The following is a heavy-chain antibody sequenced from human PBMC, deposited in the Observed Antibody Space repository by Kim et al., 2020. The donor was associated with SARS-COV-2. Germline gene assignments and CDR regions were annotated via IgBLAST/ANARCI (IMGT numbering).Heavy chain of an antibody. CDR2: IYYSGST. CDR1: GGSISSSSYY. Sequence: SETLSLTCTVSGGSISSSSYYWGWIRQPPGKGLEWIGSIYYSGSTYYNPSLKSRVTISVDTSKNQFSLKLSSVTAADTAVYYCARGGGSGSYYGEYFQHWGQGTLVTVSS. D-gene: IGHD1-26*01. J-gene: IGHJ1*01. CDR3: ARGGGSGSYYGEYFQH. V-gene: IGHV4-39*07.